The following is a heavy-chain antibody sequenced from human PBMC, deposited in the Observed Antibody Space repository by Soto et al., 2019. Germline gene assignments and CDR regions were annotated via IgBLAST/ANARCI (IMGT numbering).Heavy chain of an antibody. D-gene: IGHD2-15*01. CDR3: ARVTPSYYYYGMDV. CDR1: GYTSTRNG. CDR2: ISAYNGNT. J-gene: IGHJ6*02. V-gene: IGHV1-18*01. Sequence: VKVSCKASGYTSTRNGISWVRQAPGQGLEWMGWISAYNGNTNYAQKLQGRVTMTTDTSTSTAYMELRSLRSDDTAVYYCARVTPSYYYYGMDVWGQGTTVTVSS.